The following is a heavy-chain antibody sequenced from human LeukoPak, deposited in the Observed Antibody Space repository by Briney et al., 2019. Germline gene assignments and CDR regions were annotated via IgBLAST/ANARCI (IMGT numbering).Heavy chain of an antibody. Sequence: ASVKVSCKASGYTFTGYYMHWVRQAPGQGLEWMGGFDPEDGETIYAQKFQGRVTMTEDTSTDTAYMELSSLRSEDTAVYYCANPTTAYNDAFDIWGQGTMVTVSS. J-gene: IGHJ3*02. D-gene: IGHD2-21*02. CDR3: ANPTTAYNDAFDI. V-gene: IGHV1-24*01. CDR2: FDPEDGET. CDR1: GYTFTGYY.